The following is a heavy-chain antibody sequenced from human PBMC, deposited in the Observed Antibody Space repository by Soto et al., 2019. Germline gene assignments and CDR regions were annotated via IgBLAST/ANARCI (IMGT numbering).Heavy chain of an antibody. CDR2: IYYSGST. D-gene: IGHD5-18*01. J-gene: IGHJ5*02. Sequence: ASETLSLTCTVSGGSISSGDYYWSWIRQPPGKGLEWIGYIYYSGSTYYNPSLKSRVTISVDTSKNQFSLKLSSVTAADTAVYYCAVGTAMVGLNWFDPWGQGTLVTVSS. V-gene: IGHV4-30-4*01. CDR3: AVGTAMVGLNWFDP. CDR1: GGSISSGDYY.